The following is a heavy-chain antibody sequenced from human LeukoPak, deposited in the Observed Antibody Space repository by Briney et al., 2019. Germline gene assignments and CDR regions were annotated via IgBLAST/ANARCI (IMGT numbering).Heavy chain of an antibody. CDR2: FDPEDGET. Sequence: ASVTVSCKVFGYTFTELSMHWVQQAPGKGLEWMGSFDPEDGETTYAQKVQGRVTMTEDTSTDTGYLELTNLRSEDTATYYCAMSRSWYYFDYWGQGTLVTVSS. D-gene: IGHD3-10*01. J-gene: IGHJ4*02. V-gene: IGHV1-24*01. CDR3: AMSRSWYYFDY. CDR1: GYTFTELS.